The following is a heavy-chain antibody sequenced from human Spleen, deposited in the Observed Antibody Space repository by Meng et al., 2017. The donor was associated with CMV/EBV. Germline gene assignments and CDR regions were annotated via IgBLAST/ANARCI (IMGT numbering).Heavy chain of an antibody. D-gene: IGHD3-3*01. CDR2: IYYSGST. CDR3: ARGKRQIFGVVAKGTYNWFDP. V-gene: IGHV4-59*01. CDR1: GGSISSYY. Sequence: ESLKISCTVSGGSISSYYWSWIRQPPGKGLEWIGYIYYSGSTNYNPSLKSRVTISIDTSKNQFSLKLSSVTAADTAVYYCARGKRQIFGVVAKGTYNWFDPWGQGTRVTVSS. J-gene: IGHJ5*02.